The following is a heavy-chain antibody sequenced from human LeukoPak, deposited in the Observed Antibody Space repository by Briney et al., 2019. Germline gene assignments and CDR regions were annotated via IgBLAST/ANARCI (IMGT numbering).Heavy chain of an antibody. Sequence: GGSLRLSCSASGXTFNSYPLHWVRQAPGKGLEYVSGISRNGGSTYYADSVKGRFTISRDNSKNTLYLQMSSLRAEDTAVYYCVKESGFMVAPNSAFDIWGQGTMVTVSS. J-gene: IGHJ3*02. D-gene: IGHD4/OR15-4a*01. CDR2: ISRNGGST. CDR3: VKESGFMVAPNSAFDI. CDR1: GXTFNSYP. V-gene: IGHV3-64D*06.